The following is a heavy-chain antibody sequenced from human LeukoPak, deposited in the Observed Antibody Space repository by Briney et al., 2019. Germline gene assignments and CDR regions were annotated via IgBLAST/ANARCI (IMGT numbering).Heavy chain of an antibody. CDR1: GGSFSGYY. J-gene: IGHJ3*02. Sequence: SETLSLTCAVYGGSFSGYYWYWIRQPPGKGLEWIGEINHSGSTNYNPSLKSRVTISVDTSKNQFSLKLSSVTAADTAVYYCASSYYGSGSYLRAFDIWGLGTMVTVSS. CDR2: INHSGST. CDR3: ASSYYGSGSYLRAFDI. D-gene: IGHD3-10*01. V-gene: IGHV4-34*01.